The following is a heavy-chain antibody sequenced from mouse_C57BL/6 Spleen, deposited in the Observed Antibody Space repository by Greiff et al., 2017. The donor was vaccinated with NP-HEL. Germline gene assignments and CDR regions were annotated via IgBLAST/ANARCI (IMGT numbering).Heavy chain of an antibody. Sequence: QVQLQQPGAELVRPGTSVKLSCKASGYTFTSYWMHWVKQRPGQGLEWIGVIDPSDSYTNYNQKFKGKATLTVDTSSSTAYMQLSSLTSEDSAVYYCARSRDGYYGGFAYWGQGTLVTVSA. V-gene: IGHV1-59*01. D-gene: IGHD2-3*01. CDR2: IDPSDSYT. CDR1: GYTFTSYW. CDR3: ARSRDGYYGGFAY. J-gene: IGHJ3*01.